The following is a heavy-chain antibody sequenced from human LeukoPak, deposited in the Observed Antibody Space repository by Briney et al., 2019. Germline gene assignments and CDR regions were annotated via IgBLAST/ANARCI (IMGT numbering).Heavy chain of an antibody. Sequence: GGSLRLSCAASGFIFNKYWMTWVHQAPGEAPVWVANIKQNGGEIHYLDSVKGRFTISRDDAKNSLYLQMNSLRVEDTARYFCARDLPFDLWGQGTLVTVSS. CDR1: GFIFNKYW. CDR2: IKQNGGEI. CDR3: ARDLPFDL. J-gene: IGHJ4*02. V-gene: IGHV3-7*03.